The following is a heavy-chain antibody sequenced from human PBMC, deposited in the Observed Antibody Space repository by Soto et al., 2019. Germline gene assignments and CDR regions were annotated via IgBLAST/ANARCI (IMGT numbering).Heavy chain of an antibody. CDR2: ISGSGGST. D-gene: IGHD2-15*01. V-gene: IGHV3-23*01. J-gene: IGHJ3*02. CDR1: GFTFSSYA. CDR3: AKVVRGNQDAFDI. Sequence: EVQMLESGGGLVQPGGSLRLSCAASGFTFSSYAMSWVRQAPGKGLEWVSAISGSGGSTYYADSVKGRFTISRDNSKNTLYLQMNSLRAEDTAVYYCAKVVRGNQDAFDIWGQGTMVTVSS.